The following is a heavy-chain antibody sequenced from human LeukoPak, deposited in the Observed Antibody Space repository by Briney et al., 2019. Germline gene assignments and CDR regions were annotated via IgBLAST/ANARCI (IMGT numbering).Heavy chain of an antibody. CDR1: GFSFSDYY. D-gene: IGHD2-2*01. CDR3: ARSKGSKYCSSTSCQYYFDY. J-gene: IGHJ4*02. Sequence: GGSLRLSCAASGFSFSDYYMAWIRQAPGKGLEWVSYISSSSSTIYYADSVKGRFTISRDNAKNSLYLQMNSLRAEDTAVYYCARSKGSKYCSSTSCQYYFDYWGQGTLVTVSS. CDR2: ISSSSSTI. V-gene: IGHV3-11*04.